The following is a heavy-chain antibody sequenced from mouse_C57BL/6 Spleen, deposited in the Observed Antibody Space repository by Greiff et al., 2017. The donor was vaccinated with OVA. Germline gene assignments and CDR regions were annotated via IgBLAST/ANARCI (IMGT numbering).Heavy chain of an antibody. D-gene: IGHD1-1*01. V-gene: IGHV1-55*01. CDR2: IYPGSGST. Sequence: QVQLQQPGAELVKPGASVKMSCKASGYTFTSYWITWVKQRPGQGLEWIGDIYPGSGSTNYNEKFKGKATLTLDTSSSTAYMQLSSLTSEDSAVYYCARRGFTTVVAPDDWGQGTTLTVSS. CDR1: GYTFTSYW. J-gene: IGHJ2*01. CDR3: ARRGFTTVVAPDD.